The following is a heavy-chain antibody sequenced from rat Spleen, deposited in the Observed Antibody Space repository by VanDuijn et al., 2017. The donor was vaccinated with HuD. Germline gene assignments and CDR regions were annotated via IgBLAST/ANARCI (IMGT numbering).Heavy chain of an antibody. CDR3: TTGVY. CDR2: ITDRGDST. V-gene: IGHV5-27*01. Sequence: EVQLVESGGGLVQPGRSLKLSCAASGFSFSNYGMAWVRQAPKRGLEWVASITDRGDSTYYRDSVQGRFTISRDNAKTTLYLQMDSLRSEDTATYYCTTGVYWGQGVMVTVSS. J-gene: IGHJ2*01. CDR1: GFSFSNYG.